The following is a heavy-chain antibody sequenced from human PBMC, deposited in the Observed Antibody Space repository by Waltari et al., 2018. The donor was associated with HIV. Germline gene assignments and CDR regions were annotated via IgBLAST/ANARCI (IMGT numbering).Heavy chain of an antibody. D-gene: IGHD4-17*01. CDR2: ISFSGDYT. J-gene: IGHJ6*02. CDR1: GFIFSNYV. CDR3: AKKGPTEISGLDV. V-gene: IGHV3-23*01. Sequence: EVQLLESGGGLVQPGESLRLSCAASGFIFSNYVMRWVRQAPGKGLEWVASISFSGDYTYYADSVKGRFTVSRDNSGNTLYLQMNSLRVDDTAIYYCAKKGPTEISGLDVWGQGTTVAVS.